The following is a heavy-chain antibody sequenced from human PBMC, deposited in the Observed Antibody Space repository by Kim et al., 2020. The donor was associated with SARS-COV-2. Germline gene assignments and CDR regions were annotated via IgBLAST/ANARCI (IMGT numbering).Heavy chain of an antibody. D-gene: IGHD4-17*01. J-gene: IGHJ4*02. Sequence: GGSLRLSCAASGFTFSSYSMNWVRQAPGKGLEWVSYISSSSSTIYYADSVKGRFTISRDNAKNSLYLQMNSLRDEDTAVYYCARDVGLHGDYEFQDYWGQGTLVTVSS. V-gene: IGHV3-48*02. CDR1: GFTFSSYS. CDR3: ARDVGLHGDYEFQDY. CDR2: ISSSSSTI.